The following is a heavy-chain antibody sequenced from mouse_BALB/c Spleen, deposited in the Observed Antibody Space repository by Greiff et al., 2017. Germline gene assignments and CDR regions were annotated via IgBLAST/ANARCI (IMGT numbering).Heavy chain of an antibody. CDR2: IWGGGST. V-gene: IGHV2-6-4*01. Sequence: VKLVESGPGLVAPSQSLSITCTVSGFSFTRYSVHWVRQPPGKGLEWLGMIWGGGSTDYNSALKSRLSISKDNSKSQVFLKMNSLQTDDTAMYYCARNYYGSSDYFDYWGQGTTLTVSS. CDR3: ARNYYGSSDYFDY. D-gene: IGHD1-1*01. CDR1: GFSFTRYS. J-gene: IGHJ2*01.